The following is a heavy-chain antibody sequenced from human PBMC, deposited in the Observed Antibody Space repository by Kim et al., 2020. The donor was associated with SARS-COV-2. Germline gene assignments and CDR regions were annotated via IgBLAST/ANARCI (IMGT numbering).Heavy chain of an antibody. J-gene: IGHJ5*01. CDR1: GFTFSSYG. D-gene: IGHD3-16*01. Sequence: GGSLRLSCAASGFTFSSYGMHWVRQAPGKGLERVSIITYDGSNIYYADSVKGRFTISRDNSKNTLYLQMNNLRAEDTAVYYCARDGGVTKTAGPYVDSLG. CDR2: ITYDGSNI. CDR3: ARDGGVTKTAGPYVDS. V-gene: IGHV3-30*03.